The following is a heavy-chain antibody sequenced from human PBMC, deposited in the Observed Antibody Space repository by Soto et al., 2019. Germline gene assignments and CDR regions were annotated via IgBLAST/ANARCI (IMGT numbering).Heavy chain of an antibody. CDR3: ARDTGSSWYDLDV. V-gene: IGHV1-2*02. Sequence: ASVKVSCKASGYTFTGYYMHWVRQAPGQGLEWMGWINPNSGGTNYAQKFQGRVTMTRDTSISTAYMELSRPRSDDTAVYYCARDTGSSWYDLDVWGQGTTVTVSS. J-gene: IGHJ6*02. CDR2: INPNSGGT. D-gene: IGHD6-13*01. CDR1: GYTFTGYY.